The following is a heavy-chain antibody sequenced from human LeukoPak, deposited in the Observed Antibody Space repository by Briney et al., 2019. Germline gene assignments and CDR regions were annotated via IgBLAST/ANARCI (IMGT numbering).Heavy chain of an antibody. J-gene: IGHJ4*02. V-gene: IGHV3-20*04. CDR2: INWNGGST. Sequence: PGGSLRLSCAASGFTFSSFWMSWVRQAPGKGLEWVSGINWNGGSTGYADSVKGRFTISRDNAKNSLYLQMNSLRAEDTALYYCARVKEEGIPLWFGELFSWGQGTLVTVSS. CDR3: ARVKEEGIPLWFGELFS. CDR1: GFTFSSFW. D-gene: IGHD3-10*01.